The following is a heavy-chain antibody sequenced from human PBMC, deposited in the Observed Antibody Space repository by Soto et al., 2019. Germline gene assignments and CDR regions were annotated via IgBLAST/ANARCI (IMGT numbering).Heavy chain of an antibody. CDR2: INGGGDTT. D-gene: IGHD6-19*01. J-gene: IGHJ5*02. CDR1: GFTFSFYA. CDR3: ARDDAHSSGWDNWFDP. V-gene: IGHV3-23*01. Sequence: PGGSLRLSCAASGFTFSFYAMSWVRQAPGKGLEWVSGINGGGDTTHYADSVKGRFSISRDNSKNTVYLHMNTLRAEDTAIYYCARDDAHSSGWDNWFDPWGQGTLVTVSS.